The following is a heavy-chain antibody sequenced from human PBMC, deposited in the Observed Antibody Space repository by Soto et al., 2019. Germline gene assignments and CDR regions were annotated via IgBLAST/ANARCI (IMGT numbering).Heavy chain of an antibody. V-gene: IGHV4-30-2*01. J-gene: IGHJ4*02. CDR3: ARDRNGLGGIDY. CDR2: IFQSGSP. Sequence: QLQLQESGSGLVKPSQTLSLTCAVSGGSITGGGFSWSWIRQPPGKGLEWIGYIFQSGSPSYTPSLKSRVTISVERSKNQFFLRLSSVTAADTAVYFCARDRNGLGGIDYWGQGTLVTVSS. D-gene: IGHD1-1*01. CDR1: GGSITGGGFS.